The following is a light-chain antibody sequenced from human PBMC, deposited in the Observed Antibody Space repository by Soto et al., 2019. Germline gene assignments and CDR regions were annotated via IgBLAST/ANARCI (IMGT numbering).Light chain of an antibody. CDR3: SSRTTSNPYV. V-gene: IGLV2-14*01. J-gene: IGLJ1*01. CDR2: EVS. CDR1: SSDIGAYNS. Sequence: QSVLTQPASVSGSPGQSITISCTGTSSDIGAYNSVSWYQQDPGKAPKLMIYEVSNRPSGVSNRFSASKSGNTASLTISGLQAEDEADYYCSSRTTSNPYVFGTGTKLTVL.